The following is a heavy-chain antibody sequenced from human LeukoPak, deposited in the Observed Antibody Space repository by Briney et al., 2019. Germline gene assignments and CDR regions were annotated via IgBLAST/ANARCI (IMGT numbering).Heavy chain of an antibody. CDR1: GFTFSSYS. Sequence: GGSLRLSCAASGFTFSSYSMNWVRQAPGKGLEWVSYISSSSSTIYYADSVKGRFTISRDNSKNTLYLQMNSLRAEDTAVYYCAKELWARYLVGSLFDYWGQGTLVTVSS. CDR2: ISSSSSTI. D-gene: IGHD1-26*01. CDR3: AKELWARYLVGSLFDY. J-gene: IGHJ4*02. V-gene: IGHV3-48*01.